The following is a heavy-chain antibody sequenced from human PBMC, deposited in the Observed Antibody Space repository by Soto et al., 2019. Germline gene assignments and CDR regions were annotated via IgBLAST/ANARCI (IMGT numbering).Heavy chain of an antibody. J-gene: IGHJ6*02. CDR2: ISGSGGST. CDR3: AKDQGVAVAGMFFYYGMDV. V-gene: IGHV3-23*01. D-gene: IGHD6-19*01. Sequence: PGGSLRLSCAASGFTFSSYAMSWVRQAPGKGLEWVSAISGSGGSTYYADSVKGRFTISRGNSKNTLYLQMNSLRAEDTAVYYCAKDQGVAVAGMFFYYGMDVWGQGTTVTVSS. CDR1: GFTFSSYA.